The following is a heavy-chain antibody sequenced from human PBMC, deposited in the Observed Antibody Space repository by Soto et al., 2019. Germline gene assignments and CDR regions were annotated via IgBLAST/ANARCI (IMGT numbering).Heavy chain of an antibody. CDR1: AGSISSVNYY. V-gene: IGHV4-31*03. CDR2: ISYSGYT. CDR3: ARSAQWNAFHI. J-gene: IGHJ3*02. Sequence: QVQLQESGPGLVKPSETLSLNCTIAAGSISSVNYYRSWIRQHPGKGLESIGYISYSGYTFYNPSLMSRLTVSVDTSNDRLSLNLPSVTAADTPAYYCARSAQWNAFHIWGQGTMVSVSS. D-gene: IGHD2-8*01.